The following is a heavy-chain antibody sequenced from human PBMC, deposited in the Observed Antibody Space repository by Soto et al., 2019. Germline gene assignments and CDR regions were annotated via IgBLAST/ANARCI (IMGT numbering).Heavy chain of an antibody. Sequence: ASVKVSCKASGYTFTSYYMHWVRQAPGQGLEWMGIINPSGGSTSYAQKFQGRVTMTRDTSTSTVYMELSSLRSEDTAVYYCARDSGYCSSTSCYRSGGWFDPWGQGTLVTVS. D-gene: IGHD2-2*02. CDR1: GYTFTSYY. CDR3: ARDSGYCSSTSCYRSGGWFDP. V-gene: IGHV1-46*01. J-gene: IGHJ5*02. CDR2: INPSGGST.